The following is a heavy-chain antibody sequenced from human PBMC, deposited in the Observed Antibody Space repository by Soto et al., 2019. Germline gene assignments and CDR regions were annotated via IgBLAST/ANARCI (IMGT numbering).Heavy chain of an antibody. D-gene: IGHD3-10*01. CDR1: GYSFTSYW. V-gene: IGHV5-51*01. Sequence: GESLKISCKGSGYSFTSYWIGWVRQMPGKGLEWMGIIYPGDSDTRYSPSFQGQVTISADKSISTAYLQWSSLKASDTAMYYCAAEQRGFGDGNWFDPWGQGTLVTVSS. CDR3: AAEQRGFGDGNWFDP. CDR2: IYPGDSDT. J-gene: IGHJ5*02.